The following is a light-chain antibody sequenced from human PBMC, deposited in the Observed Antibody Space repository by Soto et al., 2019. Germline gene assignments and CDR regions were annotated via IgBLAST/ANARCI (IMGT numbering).Light chain of an antibody. CDR2: DAS. CDR1: QNIGRY. CDR3: QPRANWPIT. J-gene: IGKJ5*01. V-gene: IGKV3-11*01. Sequence: EIVLTQSPATLSLSPGERATLSCRASQNIGRYLIWYQQKPGQATRLLISDASNRATGVPARFSGSGSGTDFTLTISSREPEDFAVFYCQPRANWPITCGQGTRLQI.